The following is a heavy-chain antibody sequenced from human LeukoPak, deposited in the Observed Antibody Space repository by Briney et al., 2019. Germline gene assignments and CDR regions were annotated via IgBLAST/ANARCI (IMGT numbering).Heavy chain of an antibody. J-gene: IGHJ5*02. CDR3: ARDAPSYYYDSSGAQGP. D-gene: IGHD3-22*01. V-gene: IGHV1-8*01. CDR1: GYTFTSYD. Sequence: ASVKVSCKTSGYTFTSYDINWVRQATGQGLERMGWMNPNSGNTGYAQKFQGRVTMTRNTSISTAYMELSSLRPEDTAVYYCARDAPSYYYDSSGAQGPWGKGTLVTVSS. CDR2: MNPNSGNT.